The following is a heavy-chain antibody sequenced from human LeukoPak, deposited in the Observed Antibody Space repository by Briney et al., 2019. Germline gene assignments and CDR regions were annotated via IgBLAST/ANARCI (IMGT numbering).Heavy chain of an antibody. CDR1: GYTFTSYG. D-gene: IGHD5-12*01. CDR3: ARRGYSGYDPQPFDY. J-gene: IGHJ4*02. V-gene: IGHV1-18*01. Sequence: GASVKVSCKASGYTFTSYGISWVRQAPGQGLEWMGWISAYNGNTNYAQKLQGRVTMTTDTSTSTAYMELRSLRSDDTAVYYCARRGYSGYDPQPFDYWGQGTLVTVSS. CDR2: ISAYNGNT.